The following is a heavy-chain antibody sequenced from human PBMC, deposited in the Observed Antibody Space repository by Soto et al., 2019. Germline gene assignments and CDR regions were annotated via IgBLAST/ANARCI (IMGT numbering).Heavy chain of an antibody. CDR3: AKAYCSGSGSYDS. J-gene: IGHJ4*02. D-gene: IGHD3-10*01. CDR2: ISFDGSNK. V-gene: IGHV3-30*18. CDR1: GFTFSSYG. Sequence: QVQLVESGGGVVQPGRSLSLSCAASGFTFSSYGMHWVRQAPGKGLEWVAVISFDGSNKYYADSVKGRFTISRDNSKNTLYVQMSSLRAEDTAVYYCAKAYCSGSGSYDSWGQGTLVTVSS.